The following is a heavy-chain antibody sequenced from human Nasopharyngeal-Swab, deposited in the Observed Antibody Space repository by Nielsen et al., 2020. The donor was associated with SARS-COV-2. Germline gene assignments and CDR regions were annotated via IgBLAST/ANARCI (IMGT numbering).Heavy chain of an antibody. D-gene: IGHD3-10*01. Sequence: VRQAPGKGLEWVSAISGSGGSTYYADSVKGRFTISRDDSKNSLHLQMNSLRAEDTAVYYCARDEGKGRYYGSGSPTLDYWGQGTLVTVPS. J-gene: IGHJ4*02. V-gene: IGHV3-23*01. CDR2: ISGSGGST. CDR3: ARDEGKGRYYGSGSPTLDY.